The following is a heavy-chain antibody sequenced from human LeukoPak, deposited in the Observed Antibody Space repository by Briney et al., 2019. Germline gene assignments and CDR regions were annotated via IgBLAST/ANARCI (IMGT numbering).Heavy chain of an antibody. Sequence: PGGSLRLSCAASGFTFSNYWMSWVRQAPGKGLEWVANIKQEGSEKDYVDSVKGRFTISRDNAKNSLYLQMNSLRAEDTAVYYCAREPPGGYSSSWYLTTYFQHWGQGTLVTVSS. D-gene: IGHD6-13*01. CDR2: IKQEGSEK. J-gene: IGHJ1*01. V-gene: IGHV3-7*01. CDR3: AREPPGGYSSSWYLTTYFQH. CDR1: GFTFSNYW.